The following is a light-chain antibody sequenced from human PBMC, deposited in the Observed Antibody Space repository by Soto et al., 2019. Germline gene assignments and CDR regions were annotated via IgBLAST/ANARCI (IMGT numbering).Light chain of an antibody. V-gene: IGLV2-8*01. CDR3: SSYAGSNFVV. J-gene: IGLJ2*01. CDR2: EVT. CDR1: SSDVGGYNY. Sequence: SVLTQPPSASGSPGQSVTISCTGTSSDVGGYNYVSWYQQHPGKAPKLMIYEVTKRPSGVPDRFSGSKSDNTASLTVSGLQAEDEADYYCSSYAGSNFVVFGGGTKLTVL.